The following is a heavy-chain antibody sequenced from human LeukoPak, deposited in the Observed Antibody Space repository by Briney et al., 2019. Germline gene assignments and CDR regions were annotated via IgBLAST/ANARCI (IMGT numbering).Heavy chain of an antibody. V-gene: IGHV1-18*01. CDR3: ASSGSDYAGGAFVI. CDR1: GYTFTSYG. D-gene: IGHD1-26*01. J-gene: IGHJ3*02. Sequence: ASVKVSCKASGYTFTSYGISWVRQAPGQGLEWMGWISAYNGNTSYAQKLQGRVTMTTDTSTSTAYMELRSLRSDDTVVYYCASSGSDYAGGAFVIWGQGTMVTVSS. CDR2: ISAYNGNT.